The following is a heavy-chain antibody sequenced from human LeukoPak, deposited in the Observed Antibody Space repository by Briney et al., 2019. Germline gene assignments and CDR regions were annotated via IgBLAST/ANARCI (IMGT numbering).Heavy chain of an antibody. V-gene: IGHV2-70*11. CDR1: GFSLSTSGMC. CDR3: ARRRGSSSVEDWFDP. Sequence: SGPALVKPTQTLTLTCTFSGFSLSTSGMCVSWIRQPPGKALEWLARIDWDDDKYYSTSLKTRLTISKDTSKNQVVLTMTNMDPVDTATYYCARRRGSSSVEDWFDPWGQGTLVTVSS. CDR2: IDWDDDK. J-gene: IGHJ5*02. D-gene: IGHD6-6*01.